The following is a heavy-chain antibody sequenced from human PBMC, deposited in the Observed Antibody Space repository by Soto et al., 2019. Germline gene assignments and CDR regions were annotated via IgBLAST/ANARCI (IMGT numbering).Heavy chain of an antibody. J-gene: IGHJ6*02. V-gene: IGHV3-53*01. CDR3: ARAKRNYYYYGMDV. CDR1: GFTVSSNY. Sequence: PGGSLRLSCAASGFTVSSNYMSWVRQAPGKGLEWVSVIYSGGSTYYADSVKGRFTISRDNSKNTLYLQMNSLRAEDTAVYYCARAKRNYYYYGMDVWGQGTTVTVSS. CDR2: IYSGGST.